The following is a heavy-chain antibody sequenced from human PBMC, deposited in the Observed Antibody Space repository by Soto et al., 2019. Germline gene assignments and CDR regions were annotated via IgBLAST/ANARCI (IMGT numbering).Heavy chain of an antibody. D-gene: IGHD2-21*02. Sequence: PSETLSLTCTVSGGSVSSGSYYWSWIRQPPGKGLEWIGYIYYSGSTNYNPSLKSRVTISVDTSKNQFSLKLSSVTAADTAVYYCARAASNYCGGDCYSGWFDPRGQGTLVTVSS. V-gene: IGHV4-61*01. CDR3: ARAASNYCGGDCYSGWFDP. CDR1: GGSVSSGSYY. J-gene: IGHJ5*02. CDR2: IYYSGST.